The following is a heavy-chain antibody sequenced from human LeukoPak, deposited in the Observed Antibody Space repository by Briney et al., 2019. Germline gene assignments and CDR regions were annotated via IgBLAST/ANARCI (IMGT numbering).Heavy chain of an antibody. CDR3: ARGLEYDFWSGYQDY. CDR1: GSSFTSYW. CDR2: IYPGDSDT. Sequence: GASLKISCQGSGSSFTSYWIGWVRQLPGKGLEWMGIIYPGDSDTRYSPSFQGQVTISADKSISTAYLQWSSLKASDTAMYYCARGLEYDFWSGYQDYWGQGTLVTVSS. V-gene: IGHV5-51*01. J-gene: IGHJ4*02. D-gene: IGHD3-3*01.